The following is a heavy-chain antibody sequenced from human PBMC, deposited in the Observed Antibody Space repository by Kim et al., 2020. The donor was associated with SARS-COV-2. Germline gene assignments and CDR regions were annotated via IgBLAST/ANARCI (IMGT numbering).Heavy chain of an antibody. Sequence: TPSLKSRVTISVDTSKNQLSLKLSSVTAADTAVYYCARYHYGSGSHSFDYWGQGTLVTVSS. D-gene: IGHD3-10*01. J-gene: IGHJ4*02. CDR3: ARYHYGSGSHSFDY. V-gene: IGHV4-39*01.